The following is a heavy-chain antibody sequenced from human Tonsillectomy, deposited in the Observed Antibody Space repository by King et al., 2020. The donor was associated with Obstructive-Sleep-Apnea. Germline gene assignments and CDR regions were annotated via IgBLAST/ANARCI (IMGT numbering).Heavy chain of an antibody. Sequence: VQLQESGPGLVKPSETLSLTCNVSGGPMSRYYWSWIRQPPGKGVEWIGYIYYTGITNYNPSLKSRVTISVDTSKSQISLRLTSVTAADTAVYYCARRSQVASKPLAVPWGNYFDPWGQGIMVTVSS. CDR3: ARRSQVASKPLAVPWGNYFDP. D-gene: IGHD3-16*01. J-gene: IGHJ5*02. CDR1: GGPMSRYY. V-gene: IGHV4-59*08. CDR2: IYYTGIT.